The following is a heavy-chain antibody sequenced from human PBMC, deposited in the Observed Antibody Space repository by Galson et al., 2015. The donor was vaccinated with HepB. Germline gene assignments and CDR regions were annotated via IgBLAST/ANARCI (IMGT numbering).Heavy chain of an antibody. J-gene: IGHJ5*01. CDR3: ARGVGWFDS. CDR1: GDSITSGGYS. Sequence: TLSPTCVVSGDSITSGGYSWSWIRQPPGKGLEWIGFFYHSGSTYYNPSLKSRVTISLDRSKNQLSLQLTSVTAADTAVYYCARGVGWFDSWGQGTLVTVSS. V-gene: IGHV4-30-2*01. CDR2: FYHSGST.